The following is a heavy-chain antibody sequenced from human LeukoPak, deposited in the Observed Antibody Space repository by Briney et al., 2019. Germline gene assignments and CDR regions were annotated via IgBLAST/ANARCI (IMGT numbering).Heavy chain of an antibody. D-gene: IGHD1-26*01. Sequence: PSETLSLTCAAYGGSFSGYYWSWIRQPPGKGLEWIGEINHSGSTNYNPSLKSRVTISVDTSKNQFSLKLSSVTAADTAVYYCARVGEWELLALDYWGQGTLVTVSS. CDR2: INHSGST. J-gene: IGHJ4*02. CDR1: GGSFSGYY. CDR3: ARVGEWELLALDY. V-gene: IGHV4-34*01.